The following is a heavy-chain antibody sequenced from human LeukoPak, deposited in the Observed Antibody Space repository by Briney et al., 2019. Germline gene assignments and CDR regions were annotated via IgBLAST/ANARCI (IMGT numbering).Heavy chain of an antibody. CDR1: GGSISSGGYY. CDR2: IYHSGST. J-gene: IGHJ4*02. D-gene: IGHD6-13*01. Sequence: SETLSLTCTVSGGSISSGGYYWSWIRQPPGKGLEWIGYIYHSGSTYYNPSLKSRVTISVDRSKNQFSLKLSSVTAADTAVYYCAREESLAAAGTSWGQGTLVTVSS. V-gene: IGHV4-30-2*01. CDR3: AREESLAAAGTS.